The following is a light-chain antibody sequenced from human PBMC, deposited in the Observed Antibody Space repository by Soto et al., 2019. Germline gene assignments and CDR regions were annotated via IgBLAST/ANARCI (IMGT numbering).Light chain of an antibody. CDR1: QSVSSN. Sequence: EIVMTQSPATLSVSPGERATLSCRASQSVSSNLAWYQQKPGQAPRLLIYGASTRATGIPARFSGSGSGTEFTLTISSLQSEDFAVYYCQQYNNPSTFGQGTKVDIQ. V-gene: IGKV3-15*01. CDR2: GAS. J-gene: IGKJ1*01. CDR3: QQYNNPST.